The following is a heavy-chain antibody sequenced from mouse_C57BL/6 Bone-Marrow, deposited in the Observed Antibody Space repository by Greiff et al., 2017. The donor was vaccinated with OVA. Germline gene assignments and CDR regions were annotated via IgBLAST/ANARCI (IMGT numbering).Heavy chain of an antibody. V-gene: IGHV1-54*01. Sequence: QVQLKKSGAELVRPGTSVKVSSCKASGYAFTNYLIEWVKQRPGQGLEWIGVINPGSGGTNYNEKFKGKATLTADKSSSTAYMQLSSLTSEDSAVYFCASDYDWYFDVWGTGTTVTVSS. J-gene: IGHJ1*03. D-gene: IGHD2-4*01. CDR3: ASDYDWYFDV. CDR2: INPGSGGT. CDR1: GYAFTNYL.